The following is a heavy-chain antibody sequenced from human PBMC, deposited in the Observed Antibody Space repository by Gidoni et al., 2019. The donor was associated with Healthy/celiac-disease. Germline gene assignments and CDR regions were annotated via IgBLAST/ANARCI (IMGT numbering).Heavy chain of an antibody. D-gene: IGHD3-3*01. J-gene: IGHJ4*02. CDR2: ISGSGGST. CDR1: GVTFSSDA. Sequence: EGQRLESGGGLVQPGGSVRLSCAASGVTFSSDAMSWARQPPGKGLELVSAISGSGGSTYYADSVKGRFTISRDNSKNTLYLQMNSLRAEDTAVYYCATLFDFWSGYGPPDFDYWGQGTLVTVSS. CDR3: ATLFDFWSGYGPPDFDY. V-gene: IGHV3-23*01.